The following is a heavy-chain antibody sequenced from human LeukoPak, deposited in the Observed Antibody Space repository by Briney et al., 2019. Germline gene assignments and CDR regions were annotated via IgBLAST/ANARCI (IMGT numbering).Heavy chain of an antibody. Sequence: SETLSLTCTVSGGSISIYYWNWIRQPPGKGLEWIGSIYNSGSTTYNPSLKSRVTISGDTSKNQFSLKLSSVTAADTAVYYCTRDRELGFWGQGTLVTVST. D-gene: IGHD1-26*01. CDR2: IYNSGST. CDR1: GGSISIYY. CDR3: TRDRELGF. J-gene: IGHJ4*02. V-gene: IGHV4-59*01.